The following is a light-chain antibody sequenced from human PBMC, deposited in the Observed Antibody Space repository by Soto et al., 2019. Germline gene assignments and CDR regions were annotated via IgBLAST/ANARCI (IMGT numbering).Light chain of an antibody. CDR3: TSYTSSSTLYV. V-gene: IGLV2-14*01. Sequence: QSVLTQPASVSGSPGQSITISCTGTSSNVGGYNYVSWYQQHPGKVPKLMIYDVRNRASGASNRFSGSKSGNTASLTISALQAEDEADYYCTSYTSSSTLYVFGTGTKVTVL. CDR1: SSNVGGYNY. J-gene: IGLJ1*01. CDR2: DVR.